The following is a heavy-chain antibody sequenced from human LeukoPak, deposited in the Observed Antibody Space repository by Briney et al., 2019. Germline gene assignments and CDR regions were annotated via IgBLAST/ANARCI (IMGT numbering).Heavy chain of an antibody. CDR2: IFYSGST. J-gene: IGHJ4*02. D-gene: IGHD5-12*01. CDR3: ARVSGYDWESFYDY. CDR1: GGSISSYY. Sequence: PSETLSLTCTVSGGSISSYYWSWIRQPPGKGLEWIGYIFYSGSTNYNPSLKSRVTISVDTSKNQFSLKLSSVTAADTAMYYCARVSGYDWESFYDYWGQGSLVTVSS. V-gene: IGHV4-59*01.